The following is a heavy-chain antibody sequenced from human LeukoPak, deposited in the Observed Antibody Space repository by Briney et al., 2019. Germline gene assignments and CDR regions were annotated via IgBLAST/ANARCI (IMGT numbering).Heavy chain of an antibody. Sequence: PSETLSLTCTVSGGSISSSSYYWGWIRQPPGKGLEGIGSIYYSGSTYYNPSLKSRVTISVDTHKNQFSLKLSSVTAADTAVYYCARKRDVVVPAASIWFDPWGQGTLVTVSS. V-gene: IGHV4-39*01. CDR2: IYYSGST. CDR3: ARKRDVVVPAASIWFDP. J-gene: IGHJ5*02. D-gene: IGHD2-2*01. CDR1: GGSISSSSYY.